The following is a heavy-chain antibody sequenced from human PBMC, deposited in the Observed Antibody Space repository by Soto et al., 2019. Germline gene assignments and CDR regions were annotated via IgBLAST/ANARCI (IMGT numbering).Heavy chain of an antibody. CDR2: IWYDGSNK. V-gene: IGHV3-33*01. CDR1: GFTFSSYG. CDR3: ARDLFYTAMALFDY. D-gene: IGHD5-18*01. Sequence: GGSLRLSCAAFGFTFSSYGMHWVRQAPGKGLEWVAVIWYDGSNKYYADSVKGRFTISRDNSKNTLYLQMNSLRAEDTAVYYCARDLFYTAMALFDYWGQGTLVTVSS. J-gene: IGHJ4*02.